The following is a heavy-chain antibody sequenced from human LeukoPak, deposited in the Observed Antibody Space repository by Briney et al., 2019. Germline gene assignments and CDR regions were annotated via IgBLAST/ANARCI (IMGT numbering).Heavy chain of an antibody. D-gene: IGHD4-17*01. V-gene: IGHV3-48*03. J-gene: IGHJ2*01. CDR3: ARVSTGDDYGDYTDPTWYFDL. CDR2: ISSSGSTI. Sequence: GGSLRLSCAASGFTFSSYEMNWVRQAPGKGLEWVSYISSSGSTIYYADSVKGRFTISRDNAKNSLYLQMNSLRAEDTAVYYCARVSTGDDYGDYTDPTWYFDLWGRGTLVTVSS. CDR1: GFTFSSYE.